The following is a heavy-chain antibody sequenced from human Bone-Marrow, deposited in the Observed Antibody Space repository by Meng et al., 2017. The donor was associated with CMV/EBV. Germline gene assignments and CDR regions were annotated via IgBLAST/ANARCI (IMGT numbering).Heavy chain of an antibody. V-gene: IGHV3-21*01. D-gene: IGHD2-2*01. CDR1: GFTFSSYS. Sequence: GESLKISCAASGFTFSSYSMNWVRQAPGKGLEWVSSISSSSSYIYYADSVKGRFTISRDNAKNSLYLQMNSLRAEDTAVYYCARVVPAAIGGWYWGQGTLVTVPS. CDR3: ARVVPAAIGGWY. J-gene: IGHJ4*02. CDR2: ISSSSSYI.